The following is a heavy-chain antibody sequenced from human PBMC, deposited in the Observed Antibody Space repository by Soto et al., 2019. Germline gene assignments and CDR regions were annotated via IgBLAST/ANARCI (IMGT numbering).Heavy chain of an antibody. CDR3: NTGTSSCSGYERGY. D-gene: IGHD5-12*01. V-gene: IGHV3-15*01. J-gene: IGHJ4*02. Sequence: EVQLVESGGGLVKPGGSLRLSCAASGFTFSNAWMSWVRQAPGKGLEWVGRIKSNTDGGTIDYAAPVKGRFTISRDDSKNTLYLQMNSLRPEDTAVYYCNTGTSSCSGYERGYWGQGTLVTVSS. CDR2: IKSNTDGGTI. CDR1: GFTFSNAW.